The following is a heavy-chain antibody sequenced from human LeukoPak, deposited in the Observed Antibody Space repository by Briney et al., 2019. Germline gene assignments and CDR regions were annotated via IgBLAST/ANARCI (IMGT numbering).Heavy chain of an antibody. CDR1: GFTFTIYG. Sequence: GGSLRLSCAASGFTFTIYGMHWVRQAPGKGLEWVAVISYDGSSKYYADSVKGRFTISRDNSKNTLYLQMNSLRAEDTAVYYCAKDLTAVAGTYFDYWGQGTLVTVSS. V-gene: IGHV3-30*18. J-gene: IGHJ4*02. D-gene: IGHD6-19*01. CDR2: ISYDGSSK. CDR3: AKDLTAVAGTYFDY.